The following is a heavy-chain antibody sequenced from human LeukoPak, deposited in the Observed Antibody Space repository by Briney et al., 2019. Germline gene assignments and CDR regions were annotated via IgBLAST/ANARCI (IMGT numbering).Heavy chain of an antibody. CDR2: MNPNSGNT. CDR3: ARGQGSHGQQLGDY. J-gene: IGHJ4*02. Sequence: VASVKVSCKASGYTFNSYDINWVRQATGQGLEWMGWMNPNSGNTGYAQKFQARVTMTRNASISTAHMVLSSLRSEDTAVYYCARGQGSHGQQLGDYWGQGTLVTVSS. D-gene: IGHD6-13*01. V-gene: IGHV1-8*01. CDR1: GYTFNSYD.